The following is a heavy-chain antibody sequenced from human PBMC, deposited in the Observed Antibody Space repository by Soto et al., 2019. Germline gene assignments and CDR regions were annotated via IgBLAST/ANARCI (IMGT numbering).Heavy chain of an antibody. J-gene: IGHJ6*03. CDR1: GFTFSSYG. CDR3: AKDGNGDYVSYYYYMDV. V-gene: IGHV3-30*18. CDR2: ISYDGSNK. Sequence: GGSLRLSCAASGFTFSSYGMHWVRQAPGKGLEWVAVISYDGSNKYYADSVKGRFTISRDNSKNTLYLQMNSLRAEDTAVYYCAKDGNGDYVSYYYYMDVWGKGTTVTVSS. D-gene: IGHD4-17*01.